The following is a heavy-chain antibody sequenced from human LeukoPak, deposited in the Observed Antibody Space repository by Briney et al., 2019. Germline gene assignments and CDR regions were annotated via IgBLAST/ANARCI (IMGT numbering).Heavy chain of an antibody. V-gene: IGHV3-23*01. D-gene: IGHD3-22*01. Sequence: GGSLRLSCAASGFTFSSYAMSWVRRAPGKGLEWVSAISGSGGSTYYADSVKGRFTISRDNSKNTLYLQMNSLRAEDTAVYYCAKVGARGDYDSSGYYEAPFFDYWGQGTLVTVSS. CDR3: AKVGARGDYDSSGYYEAPFFDY. CDR2: ISGSGGST. J-gene: IGHJ4*02. CDR1: GFTFSSYA.